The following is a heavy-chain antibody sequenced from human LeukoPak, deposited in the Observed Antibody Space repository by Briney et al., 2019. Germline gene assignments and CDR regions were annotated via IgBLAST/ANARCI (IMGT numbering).Heavy chain of an antibody. Sequence: ASVKVSCKASGYTFTGYYMHWVRQAPGQGLEWMGWISAYNGNTNYAQKLQGRVTMTTDTSTSTAYMELRSLRSDDTAVYYCARGGYYGSGSYYPETYYYYMDVWGKGTTVTISS. CDR1: GYTFTGYY. D-gene: IGHD3-10*01. CDR2: ISAYNGNT. J-gene: IGHJ6*03. V-gene: IGHV1-18*04. CDR3: ARGGYYGSGSYYPETYYYYMDV.